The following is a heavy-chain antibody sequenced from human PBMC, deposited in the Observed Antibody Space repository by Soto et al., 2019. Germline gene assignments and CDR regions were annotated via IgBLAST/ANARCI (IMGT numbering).Heavy chain of an antibody. Sequence: QVTLKESGPVLVKPTETLTLTCTVSGFSLRNTRMGVSWIRQSPGKALEWLAHIFSNDAKSYSPSLKSRLAISRDTSKSQVVLTMTNVSPVDTAPYSCARSLYVDYIHWYFDLWGRGTLVTVSS. V-gene: IGHV2-26*01. J-gene: IGHJ2*01. D-gene: IGHD4-17*01. CDR2: IFSNDAK. CDR3: ARSLYVDYIHWYFDL. CDR1: GFSLRNTRMG.